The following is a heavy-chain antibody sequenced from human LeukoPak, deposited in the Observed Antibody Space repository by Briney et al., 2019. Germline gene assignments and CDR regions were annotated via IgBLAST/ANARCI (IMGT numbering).Heavy chain of an antibody. Sequence: SETLSLTCTVSGGSISSYYWSWIRQPAGEGREWIGRIYTSGSTNYNPSLKSRVTMSVDTAKNQFSLKLSSVTAADTAVYYCARDRSAWIDPWGQGTLVTVSS. CDR3: ARDRSAWIDP. CDR2: IYTSGST. D-gene: IGHD3-3*01. V-gene: IGHV4-4*07. CDR1: GGSISSYY. J-gene: IGHJ5*02.